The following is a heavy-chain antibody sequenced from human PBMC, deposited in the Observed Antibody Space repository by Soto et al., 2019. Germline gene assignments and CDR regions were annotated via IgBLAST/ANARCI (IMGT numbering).Heavy chain of an antibody. CDR1: GYTFTSYG. J-gene: IGHJ4*02. Sequence: ASVKVSCKASGYTFTSYGISWVRQAPGQGLEWMGWISAYNGNTNYAQKLQGRVTMTTDTSTSTAYMELRSLRSDDTAVYYCARDPSTLSSGWPGILDYWGQGTLVTVSS. CDR3: ARDPSTLSSGWPGILDY. D-gene: IGHD6-19*01. V-gene: IGHV1-18*01. CDR2: ISAYNGNT.